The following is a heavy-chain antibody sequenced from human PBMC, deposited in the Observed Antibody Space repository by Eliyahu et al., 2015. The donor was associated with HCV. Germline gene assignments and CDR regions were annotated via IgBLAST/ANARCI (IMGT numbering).Heavy chain of an antibody. CDR2: ISSSSSTI. CDR3: ARGGDYQTRTFDY. V-gene: IGHV3-48*01. D-gene: IGHD4-17*01. Sequence: EVQLVESGGGLVQPGGSLRLSCAASGFTFSSYSMNWVRQAPGKGLEWVSYISSSSSTIYYADSVKGRFTISRDNAKNSLYLQMNSLRAEDTAVYYCARGGDYQTRTFDYWGQGTLVTVSS. J-gene: IGHJ4*02. CDR1: GFTFSSYS.